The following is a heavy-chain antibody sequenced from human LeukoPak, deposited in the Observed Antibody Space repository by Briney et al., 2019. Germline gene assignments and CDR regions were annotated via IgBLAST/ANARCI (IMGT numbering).Heavy chain of an antibody. D-gene: IGHD3-10*01. CDR3: AKDASGSYHPHYYYYGMDV. V-gene: IGHV3-23*01. Sequence: PGGSLRLSCAASRFTFSTYAMSWVRQAPGKGLEWVSAISGSGGSTYYADSVKGRFTISRDNSKNTLYLQMNSLRAEDTAVYYCAKDASGSYHPHYYYYGMDVWGQGTTVTVSS. CDR1: RFTFSTYA. J-gene: IGHJ6*02. CDR2: ISGSGGST.